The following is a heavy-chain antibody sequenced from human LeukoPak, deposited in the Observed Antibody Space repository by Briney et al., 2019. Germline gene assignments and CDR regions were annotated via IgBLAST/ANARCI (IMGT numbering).Heavy chain of an antibody. CDR2: IKQDGSEK. J-gene: IGHJ4*02. V-gene: IGHV3-7*03. D-gene: IGHD3-3*01. CDR3: AKEGFLEWFLFDY. CDR1: GFTFSSYW. Sequence: SGGSLRLSCAASGFTFSSYWMSWVRQAPGKGLEWVANIKQDGSEKHYVDSVKGRFTISRDNSKNTLYLQMNSLIADDTAVYYCAKEGFLEWFLFDYWGQGTLVTVSS.